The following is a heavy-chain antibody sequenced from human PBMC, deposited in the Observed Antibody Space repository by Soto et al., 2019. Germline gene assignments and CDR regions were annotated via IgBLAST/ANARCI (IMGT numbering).Heavy chain of an antibody. CDR2: IAYDGTIK. V-gene: IGHV3-30-3*01. CDR1: GFTFSANA. J-gene: IGHJ4*02. Sequence: QEQLVESGGDVVQPGRSLRLSCAASGFTFSANAMHWVRQAPGKGLEWVAGIAYDGTIKIYRDSVKGRVTISRDDSKSTLYLQMNSLRPEDTAVYYCARDKIKGAPDDLDSWGQGTLVTVSS. CDR3: ARDKIKGAPDDLDS. D-gene: IGHD1-26*01.